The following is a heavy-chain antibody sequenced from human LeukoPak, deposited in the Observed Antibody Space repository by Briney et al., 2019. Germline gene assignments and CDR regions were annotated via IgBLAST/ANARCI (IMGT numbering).Heavy chain of an antibody. J-gene: IGHJ5*02. V-gene: IGHV3-23*01. CDR1: GFTFSSYA. CDR3: AGSGWYVVNWFDP. CDR2: ISGSGGST. D-gene: IGHD6-19*01. Sequence: GGSLRLSCAASGFTFSSYAMSWVRQAPGKGLEWVSAISGSGGSTYYADSVKGRFTISRDNSKNTLYLQMNSLRAEETAVYYCAGSGWYVVNWFDPWGQGTLVTVSS.